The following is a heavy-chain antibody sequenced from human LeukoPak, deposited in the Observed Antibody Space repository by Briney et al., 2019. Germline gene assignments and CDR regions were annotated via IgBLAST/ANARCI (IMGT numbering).Heavy chain of an antibody. CDR2: IYYKWST. J-gene: IGHJ5*02. CDR1: VGSLSSYY. CDR3: GRDRCSSTSCYKGSIWFDP. V-gene: IGHV4-59*01. D-gene: IGHD2-2*02. Sequence: SETLSLTCTVSVGSLSSYYWSWMRQPPGKGLECVGYIYYKWSTNFSPSLKSRVTLSVDTSNNQCLLKLSSVTAADTAVYYCGRDRCSSTSCYKGSIWFDPWGQGTLVTVSS.